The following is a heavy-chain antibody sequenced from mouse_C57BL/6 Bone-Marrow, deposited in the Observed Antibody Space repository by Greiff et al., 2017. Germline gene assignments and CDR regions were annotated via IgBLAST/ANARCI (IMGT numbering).Heavy chain of an antibody. CDR2: IDPSDSYT. CDR3: AGDGPSFAY. J-gene: IGHJ3*01. CDR1: GYTFTSYW. D-gene: IGHD2-3*01. Sequence: QVQLQQPGAELVKPGASVKLSCKASGYTFTSYWMQWVNQRPGQGLEWIGEIDPSDSYTNYNQKFKGKATLTVETSSSTAYMQLSSLTSEDSAVYYCAGDGPSFAYWGQGTLVTVSA. V-gene: IGHV1-50*01.